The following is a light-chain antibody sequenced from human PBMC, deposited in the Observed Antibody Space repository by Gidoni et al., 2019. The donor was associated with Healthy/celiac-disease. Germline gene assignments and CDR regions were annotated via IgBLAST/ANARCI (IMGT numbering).Light chain of an antibody. Sequence: EIVLPQSPATLSLSPGERATVSCSASQSVSSYLAWYQQKPGQAPRLLIYDASNRATVIPARFSGSWSGTDLTLTISSLESEDFAVYYCQQRSNWPPNTFGGGTKVKIK. CDR3: QQRSNWPPNT. V-gene: IGKV3-11*01. J-gene: IGKJ4*01. CDR2: DAS. CDR1: QSVSSY.